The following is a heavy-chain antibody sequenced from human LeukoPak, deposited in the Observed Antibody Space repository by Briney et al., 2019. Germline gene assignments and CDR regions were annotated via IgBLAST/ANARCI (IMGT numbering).Heavy chain of an antibody. J-gene: IGHJ4*02. D-gene: IGHD3-10*01. V-gene: IGHV3-66*01. CDR1: GFTVSSNY. Sequence: GGSLRLSCAASGFTVSSNYMSWVRQAPGKGLEWVSVIYSGGSTYYADSVKGRFTISRDNSKNTLYLQMNSLRAEDTAVYYCARSMHYYGSGSYFDYWGQGTLVTVSS. CDR3: ARSMHYYGSGSYFDY. CDR2: IYSGGST.